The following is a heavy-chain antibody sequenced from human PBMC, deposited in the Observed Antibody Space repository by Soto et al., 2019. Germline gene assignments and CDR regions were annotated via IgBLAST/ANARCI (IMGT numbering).Heavy chain of an antibody. D-gene: IGHD3-22*01. V-gene: IGHV4-39*01. J-gene: IGHJ4*02. CDR1: GASISTSSDF. CDR3: GRQIYDSSGYYYVY. CDR2: IYSRGNT. Sequence: PSETLSLTCSVSGASISTSSDFWGWIRQAPGQGLEWLGNIYSRGNTHLNPSLKSRVTISVDKSKSQLFLKLSSVTAPDTAVYYCGRQIYDSSGYYYVYWGQGTLVTVSS.